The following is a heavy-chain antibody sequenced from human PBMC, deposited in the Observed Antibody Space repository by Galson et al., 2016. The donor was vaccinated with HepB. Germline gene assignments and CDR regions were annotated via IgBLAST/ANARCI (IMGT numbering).Heavy chain of an antibody. D-gene: IGHD6-6*01. Sequence: SLRLSCAASGFTFSSYSMNWVRQAPGKGLEWVSSISSSSSYIYYADSVKGRFTISRDNAKNSLYLQMNSLRAEDTAVYYCARDLRRSSSSSDYWGPGTLVTVSS. CDR2: ISSSSSYI. CDR1: GFTFSSYS. J-gene: IGHJ4*02. CDR3: ARDLRRSSSSSDY. V-gene: IGHV3-21*06.